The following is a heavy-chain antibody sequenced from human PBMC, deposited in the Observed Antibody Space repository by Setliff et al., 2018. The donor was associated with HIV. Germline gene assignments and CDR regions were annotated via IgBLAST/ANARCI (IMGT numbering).Heavy chain of an antibody. CDR1: GYSISSGYY. V-gene: IGHV4-38-2*02. CDR3: ARDQRLSY. CDR2: IFHSGST. Sequence: PSETLSLTCPVSGYSISSGYYWGFIRQPPGKGLEWIGSIFHSGSTYYNPSLKSRVTMSVDTSENQFSLKLRSVTAAETAVYYCARDQRLSYWGQGTLVTVSS. J-gene: IGHJ4*02.